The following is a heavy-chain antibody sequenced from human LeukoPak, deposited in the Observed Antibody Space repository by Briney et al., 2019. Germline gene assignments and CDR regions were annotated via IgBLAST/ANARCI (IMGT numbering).Heavy chain of an antibody. CDR1: GESFSAYF. CDR2: INHRGSS. Sequence: SETLSLTCAVYGESFSAYFWNWIRQAPGKPLEYIGEINHRGSSHYNPSLKTRVTLSVDTSKNQFSLKLSSVTAADTAVYYCARWEGGSYYDFDYWGQGTLVTVSS. CDR3: ARWEGGSYYDFDY. J-gene: IGHJ4*02. D-gene: IGHD1-26*01. V-gene: IGHV4-34*01.